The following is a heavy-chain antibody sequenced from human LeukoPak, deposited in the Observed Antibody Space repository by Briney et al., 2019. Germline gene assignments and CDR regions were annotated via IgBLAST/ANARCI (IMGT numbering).Heavy chain of an antibody. D-gene: IGHD5-18*01. V-gene: IGHV4-30-4*01. CDR2: IYYSGST. CDR1: GGPISSGDYY. J-gene: IGHJ4*02. CDR3: ARVTIQLWLRGYFDY. Sequence: SQTLSLTCTVSGGPISSGDYYWSWIRQPPGKGLEWIGYIYYSGSTYYNPSLKSRVTISVDTSKNQFSLKLSSVTAADTAVYYCARVTIQLWLRGYFDYWGQGTLVTVSS.